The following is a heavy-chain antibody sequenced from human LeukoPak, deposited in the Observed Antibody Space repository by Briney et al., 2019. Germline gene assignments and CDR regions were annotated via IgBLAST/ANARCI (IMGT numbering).Heavy chain of an antibody. CDR1: GGSVSSGSYY. J-gene: IGHJ3*02. D-gene: IGHD3-10*01. CDR3: ARDRDEGAFDI. Sequence: SETLSLTCTVSGGSVSSGSYYWSWIRQPPGKRLEWIGYIYYSGSTNYNPSLKSRVTISVDTSKNQFSLKLSSVTAADTAVYYCARDRDEGAFDIWGQGTMVTVSS. CDR2: IYYSGST. V-gene: IGHV4-61*01.